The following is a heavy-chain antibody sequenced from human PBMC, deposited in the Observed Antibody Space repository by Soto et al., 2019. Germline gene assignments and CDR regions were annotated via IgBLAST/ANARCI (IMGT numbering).Heavy chain of an antibody. Sequence: QVYLVQSGPEGKKPGASVKVSCKASGYTFINYGVSWVRQAPGQGLEWMGWISAYNGDKKYAQNVQGRVTLTTDTSTSTAYMEMRTLRSDDTAAYYCARDGPHIPAVGDVWGQGTTVTVSS. CDR2: ISAYNGDK. V-gene: IGHV1-18*01. CDR1: GYTFINYG. CDR3: ARDGPHIPAVGDV. D-gene: IGHD6-13*01. J-gene: IGHJ6*02.